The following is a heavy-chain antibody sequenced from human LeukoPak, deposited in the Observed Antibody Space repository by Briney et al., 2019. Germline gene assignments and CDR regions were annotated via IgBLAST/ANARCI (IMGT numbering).Heavy chain of an antibody. D-gene: IGHD2-8*01. J-gene: IGHJ4*02. CDR1: GGSISSYY. CDR3: ARVDLSMSFDY. Sequence: SETLSLNCTVSGGSISSYYWSWIRQPAGKGLEWIGYIYYSGSTNYNPSLKSRVTISVDTSKNQFSLKLSSVTAADTAVYYCARVDLSMSFDYWGQGTLVTVSS. V-gene: IGHV4-59*01. CDR2: IYYSGST.